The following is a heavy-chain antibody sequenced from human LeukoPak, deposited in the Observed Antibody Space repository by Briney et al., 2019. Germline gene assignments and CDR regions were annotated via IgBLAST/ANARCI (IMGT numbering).Heavy chain of an antibody. CDR1: GYTLTELS. V-gene: IGHV1-24*01. CDR3: ATEGFTMVRGVIIIDLDFQH. CDR2: FDPEDGKT. Sequence: ASVTVSCKVSGYTLTELSMHWVRQAPGKGLEWMGGFDPEDGKTIYAQKFQGRVTMTEDSSTDTAYMELSSLRSEDTAVYYCATEGFTMVRGVIIIDLDFQHWGQGTLVTVSS. J-gene: IGHJ1*01. D-gene: IGHD3-10*01.